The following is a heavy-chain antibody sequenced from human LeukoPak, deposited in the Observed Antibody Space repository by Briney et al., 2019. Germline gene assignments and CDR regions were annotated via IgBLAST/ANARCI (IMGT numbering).Heavy chain of an antibody. CDR1: GYTFSSSY. V-gene: IGHV1-46*01. Sequence: ASVKVSCKASGYTFSSSYMHXXXXXPXQXXXXXXIIXXXXXGTTHAQXFXXXXXXXSXTSTRTLYMQLSSLRSEDTAVYYCARGGPXAYTRPFDFWGQGTLVTVSS. J-gene: IGHJ4*02. CDR3: ARGGPXAYTRPFDF. CDR2: IXXXXXGT. D-gene: IGHD3-16*01.